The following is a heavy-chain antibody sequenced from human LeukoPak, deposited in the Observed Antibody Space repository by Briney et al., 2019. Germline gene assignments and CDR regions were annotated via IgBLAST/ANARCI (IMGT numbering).Heavy chain of an antibody. J-gene: IGHJ4*02. V-gene: IGHV3-23*01. CDR1: GFTFSSYD. Sequence: GGSLRLSCAASGFTFSSYDMNWVRQAPGKGLEWVPRISASGGSTYYADSVKGRFTISRDNSKNTLYLQMNSLRAEDTAVYYCAKYLSGFFDYWGQGTLVTVSS. D-gene: IGHD3-22*01. CDR3: AKYLSGFFDY. CDR2: ISASGGST.